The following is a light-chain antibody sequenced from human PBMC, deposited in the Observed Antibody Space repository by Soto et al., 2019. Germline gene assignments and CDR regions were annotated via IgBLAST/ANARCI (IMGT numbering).Light chain of an antibody. CDR1: HSLSIN. CDR3: QQYNNWPPIT. CDR2: GAS. J-gene: IGKJ5*01. V-gene: IGKV3D-15*01. Sequence: TQSQCTRRMPQGQRATLSFRASHSLSINIHLAWYQQKPGQAPRLLIYGASTRATGIPARFSGSGSGTDFTLTISSLQPEDFAVYYCQQYNNWPPITFGQGTRLEIK.